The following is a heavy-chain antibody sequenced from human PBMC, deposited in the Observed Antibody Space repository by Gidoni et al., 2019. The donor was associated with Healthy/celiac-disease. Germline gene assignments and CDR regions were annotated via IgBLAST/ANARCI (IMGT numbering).Heavy chain of an antibody. Sequence: QLQLQESGSGLVKPSETLSLTCTVSGGSIRSSAYYWGWIRQSPGKGLEWIGTVYYSGSTYYNPSLKSRVTISVDTSKNQFSLKLSSVTAADTAVYYCARHPLTGTTDHGMDVWGQGTTVTVS. CDR1: GGSIRSSAYY. J-gene: IGHJ6*02. CDR3: ARHPLTGTTDHGMDV. D-gene: IGHD1-20*01. CDR2: VYYSGST. V-gene: IGHV4-39*01.